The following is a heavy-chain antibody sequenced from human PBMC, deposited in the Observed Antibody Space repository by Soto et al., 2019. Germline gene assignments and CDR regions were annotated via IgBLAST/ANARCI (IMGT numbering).Heavy chain of an antibody. Sequence: SETLSLTCAVSGYSISSGYYWGWIRQPPRKGLEWIGSIYHSGSTYYNPSLKSRVTISVDTSKNQFSLKLSSVTAADTAVYYCARVDDSSGYCDYWGQGTLVTVSS. D-gene: IGHD3-22*01. V-gene: IGHV4-38-2*01. CDR1: GYSISSGYY. J-gene: IGHJ4*02. CDR2: IYHSGST. CDR3: ARVDDSSGYCDY.